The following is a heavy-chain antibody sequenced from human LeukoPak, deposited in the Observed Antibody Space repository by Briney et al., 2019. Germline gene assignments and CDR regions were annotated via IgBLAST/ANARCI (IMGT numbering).Heavy chain of an antibody. CDR3: SRDQWNYDSSGYHSTYDY. D-gene: IGHD3-22*01. V-gene: IGHV1-2*02. CDR2: INPNSGDT. Sequence: ASVEVSCKASGYTFTGYYIHWVRQAPGQGLEWMGWINPNSGDTKYAQKFQGRVTMTRDTSISTAYMELSRLRSDDTAVYYCSRDQWNYDSSGYHSTYDYWGQGTLVTVSS. J-gene: IGHJ4*02. CDR1: GYTFTGYY.